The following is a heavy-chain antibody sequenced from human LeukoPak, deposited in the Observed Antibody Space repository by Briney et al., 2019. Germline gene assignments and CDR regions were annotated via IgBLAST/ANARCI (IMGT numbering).Heavy chain of an antibody. Sequence: ASVKVSCKASGYTFTGYYMHWVRQAPGQGLEWMGWINPNSGGTIYAQKFQGRVTMTRDTSISTVYMELSRLRSDDTAVYYCARAPPVTRGPFDPWGQGTLVTVSS. J-gene: IGHJ5*02. CDR2: INPNSGGT. CDR3: ARAPPVTRGPFDP. CDR1: GYTFTGYY. V-gene: IGHV1-2*02. D-gene: IGHD2-15*01.